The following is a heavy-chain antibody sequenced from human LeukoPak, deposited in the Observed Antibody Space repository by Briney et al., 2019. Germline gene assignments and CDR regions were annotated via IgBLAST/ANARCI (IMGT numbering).Heavy chain of an antibody. J-gene: IGHJ4*02. CDR2: ISAYNGNT. Sequence: ASVKVSCKASGYTFTSYGISWVRQAPGQGLEWMGWISAYNGNTNYAQKLQGRVTMTTDTSTSTAYMELRSLRSDDTAVYYCARINYYVSSGPFDYWGQGTLVTVSS. D-gene: IGHD3-22*01. CDR1: GYTFTSYG. V-gene: IGHV1-18*01. CDR3: ARINYYVSSGPFDY.